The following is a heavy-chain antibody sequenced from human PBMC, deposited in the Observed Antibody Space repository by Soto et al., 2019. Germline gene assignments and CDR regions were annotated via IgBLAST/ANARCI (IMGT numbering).Heavy chain of an antibody. D-gene: IGHD6-13*01. CDR3: ARGVMAAGLYFFDY. J-gene: IGHJ4*02. CDR2: MYYSGST. CDR1: RGSISSHY. V-gene: IGHV4-59*11. Sequence: PSETLSLTCTVSRGSISSHYWSWIRQPPGKGLEWIGYMYYSGSTNYNPSLKSRVTLSVDTSKNQFSLKLTSVTAADSAVYYCARGVMAAGLYFFDYWGQGTLVTVSS.